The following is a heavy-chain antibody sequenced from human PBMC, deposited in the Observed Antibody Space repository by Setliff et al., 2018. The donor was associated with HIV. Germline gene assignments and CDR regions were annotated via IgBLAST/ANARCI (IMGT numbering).Heavy chain of an antibody. CDR2: IKKSSDGGKT. D-gene: IGHD1-26*01. CDR1: GFTFNNAW. J-gene: IGHJ2*01. V-gene: IGHV3-15*01. CDR3: TRDSGTESGSPWWYFAL. Sequence: KPGGSLRLSCVASGFTFNNAWMNWVRQAPGKGLEWLGRIKKSSDGGKTDDASPVKGRFTISRDDSKNTLYLQMNSLKTEDTAMYYCTRDSGTESGSPWWYFALWGRGTLVTVSS.